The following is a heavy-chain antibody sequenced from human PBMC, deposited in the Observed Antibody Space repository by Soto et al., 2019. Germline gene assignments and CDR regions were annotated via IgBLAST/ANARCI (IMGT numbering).Heavy chain of an antibody. D-gene: IGHD6-13*01. CDR2: ITDSGTGT. J-gene: IGHJ4*02. CDR3: AKGLINGRWYAED. Sequence: EVHLLESGGGLVHPGAPLRLSCGAYGFPFSSCVMTWFRQAPGKGLEWVSCITDSGTGTYYADSVKGRFTISRDNSKNTMYLQMNNLRAEDTGVYYCAKGLINGRWYAEDWGQGTLVTVSS. V-gene: IGHV3-23*01. CDR1: GFPFSSCV.